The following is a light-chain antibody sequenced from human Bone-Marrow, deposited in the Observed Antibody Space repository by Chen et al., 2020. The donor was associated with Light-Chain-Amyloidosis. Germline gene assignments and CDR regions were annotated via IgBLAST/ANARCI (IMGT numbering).Light chain of an antibody. CDR1: DLPTKY. CDR3: QSADSSGTYEVI. J-gene: IGLJ2*01. V-gene: IGLV3-25*03. Sequence: SYELTQPPSVSVSPGQTPRITCSGDDLPTKYAYWYQQKPGQAPVLVIHRDTERPSGISERFSGSSSGPTATLSISGVQAEDEADYHCQSADSSGTYEVIFGGGTKLTVL. CDR2: RDT.